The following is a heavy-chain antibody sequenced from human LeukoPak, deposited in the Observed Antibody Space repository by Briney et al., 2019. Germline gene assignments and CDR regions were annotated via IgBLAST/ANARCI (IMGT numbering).Heavy chain of an antibody. Sequence: SETLSLTCTVSGGSISSSSYYWGWIRQPPGEGLEWIGSIYYSGSTYYNPSLKSRVTISVDTSKNQFSLKLSSVTAADTAVYYCARVRGVNPHYYYYYMDVWGKGTTVTVSS. CDR3: ARVRGVNPHYYYYYMDV. V-gene: IGHV4-39*07. CDR2: IYYSGST. J-gene: IGHJ6*03. D-gene: IGHD3-10*01. CDR1: GGSISSSSYY.